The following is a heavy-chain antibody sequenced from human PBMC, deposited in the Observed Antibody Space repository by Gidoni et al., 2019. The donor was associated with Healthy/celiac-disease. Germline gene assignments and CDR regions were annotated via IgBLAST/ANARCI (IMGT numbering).Heavy chain of an antibody. J-gene: IGHJ4*02. CDR1: GGSFSGYY. CDR2: INHSGST. D-gene: IGHD3-16*02. V-gene: IGHV4-34*01. Sequence: QVQLQQWGAGLLKPSATLSLTCAVYGGSFSGYYWSWIRQPPGKGLEWIGEINHSGSTNYNPSLKSRVTISVDTSKNQFSLKLSSVTAADTAVYYCARGYDYVWGSYRYWGPKMIPQNFDYWGQGTLVTVSS. CDR3: ARGYDYVWGSYRYWGPKMIPQNFDY.